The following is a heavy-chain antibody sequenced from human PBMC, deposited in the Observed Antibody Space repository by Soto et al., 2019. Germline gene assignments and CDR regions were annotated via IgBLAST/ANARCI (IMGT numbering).Heavy chain of an antibody. Sequence: QVQLQQWGAGLLKPSETLSLTCAVYGGSFSDYYWSWIRQPPGKGLEWIGEINHSGSTNSNPSLKSRVTTSVDTSKKQLSLKLSSVTAADTAMYYCAGGPGIVVAGVDYWGQGTLVTVSS. V-gene: IGHV4-34*01. CDR2: INHSGST. CDR1: GGSFSDYY. D-gene: IGHD6-19*01. J-gene: IGHJ4*02. CDR3: AGGPGIVVAGVDY.